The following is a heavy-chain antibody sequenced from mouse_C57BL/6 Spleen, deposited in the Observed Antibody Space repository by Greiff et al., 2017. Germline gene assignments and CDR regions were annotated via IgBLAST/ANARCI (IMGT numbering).Heavy chain of an antibody. V-gene: IGHV1-80*01. Sequence: VKLQESGAELVKPGASVKISCKASGYAFSSYWMNWVKQRPGKGLEWIGQIYPGDGDTNYNGKFKGKATLTADKSSSTAYMQLSSLTSEDSAVYFCAREGPYYYGSHWYFDVWGTGTTVTVSS. D-gene: IGHD1-1*01. J-gene: IGHJ1*03. CDR3: AREGPYYYGSHWYFDV. CDR1: GYAFSSYW. CDR2: IYPGDGDT.